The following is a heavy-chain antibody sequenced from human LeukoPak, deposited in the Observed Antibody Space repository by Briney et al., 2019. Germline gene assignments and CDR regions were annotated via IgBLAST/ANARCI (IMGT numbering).Heavy chain of an antibody. CDR2: IRSKANSYAT. V-gene: IGHV3-73*01. D-gene: IGHD6-13*01. J-gene: IGHJ6*02. CDR3: TRFHSSSWYGYYYYGMDV. Sequence: PGGSLRLSCAASGXTFSGSAMHWVRQASGKGLEWVGRIRSKANSYATAYAASVKGRFTISRDDSKNTAYLQMNSLKTEDTAVYYCTRFHSSSWYGYYYYGMDVWGQGTTVTVSS. CDR1: GXTFSGSA.